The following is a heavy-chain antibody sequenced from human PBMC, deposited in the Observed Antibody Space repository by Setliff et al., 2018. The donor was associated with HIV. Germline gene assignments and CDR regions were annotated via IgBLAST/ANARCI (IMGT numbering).Heavy chain of an antibody. CDR2: INTKTGNP. D-gene: IGHD4-17*01. CDR3: ARALYGDYGGDLNWLDP. Sequence: GASVKVSCKASGYTFTTYSMNWVRQAPGQGLEWMGWINTKTGNPTYAQGFTGRFVFSLDTSVSTAYLQINSLKAEDTAIYYCARALYGDYGGDLNWLDPWGQGTLVTVSS. V-gene: IGHV7-4-1*02. J-gene: IGHJ5*02. CDR1: GYTFTTYS.